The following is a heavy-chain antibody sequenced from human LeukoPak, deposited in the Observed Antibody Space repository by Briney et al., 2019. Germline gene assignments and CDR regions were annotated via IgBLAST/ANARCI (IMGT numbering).Heavy chain of an antibody. J-gene: IGHJ4*02. Sequence: GGSLRLSCAASTFNFSDYYMSWIRQAPGKGLEWVSYISSSGSTIYYADSVKGRFTISRDNSKNTLYLQMNSLRAEDTALYYCAKDGPGVTVHYFDYWGQGTLVTVSS. CDR3: AKDGPGVTVHYFDY. D-gene: IGHD6-19*01. CDR2: ISSSGSTI. V-gene: IGHV3-11*01. CDR1: TFNFSDYY.